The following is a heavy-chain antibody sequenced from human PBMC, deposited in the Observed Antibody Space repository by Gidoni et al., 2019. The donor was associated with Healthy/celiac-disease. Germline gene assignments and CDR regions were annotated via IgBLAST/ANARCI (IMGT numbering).Heavy chain of an antibody. CDR2: ISYDGSNK. CDR1: GFAFRSYG. J-gene: IGHJ6*02. D-gene: IGHD6-13*01. Sequence: QVQLVASGGGVVQPGRSLRLSCAASGFAFRSYGRHWVRQAPGKGLEWVAVISYDGSNKYYADSLKGRFTISIDNSKNTLYLQMNSLRAEDTAVYYCAKVSSSRRYYYYYYGMDVWGQGTTVTVSS. V-gene: IGHV3-30*18. CDR3: AKVSSSRRYYYYYYGMDV.